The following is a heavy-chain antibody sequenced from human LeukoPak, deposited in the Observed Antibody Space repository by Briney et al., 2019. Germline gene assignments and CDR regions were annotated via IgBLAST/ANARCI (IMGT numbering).Heavy chain of an antibody. Sequence: SETLSLTCAVYGGSFSGYYWSWIRQPPGKGLEWIGEIIHSGSTNYNPSLKSRVTISVDTSKNQFSLKLSPVTAADTAVYYCARGLRYDILTGHYTFDFWGQGTLVTVSS. D-gene: IGHD3-9*01. CDR1: GGSFSGYY. CDR2: IIHSGST. J-gene: IGHJ4*02. V-gene: IGHV4-34*01. CDR3: ARGLRYDILTGHYTFDF.